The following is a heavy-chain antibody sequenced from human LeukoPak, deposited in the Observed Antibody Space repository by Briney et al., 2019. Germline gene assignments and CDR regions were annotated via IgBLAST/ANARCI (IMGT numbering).Heavy chain of an antibody. Sequence: GGSLRLSCAASGFTFSNYNMNWVRQAPGKGPEWVSSITTSSGYMYYADSVKGRFTISRDNAKNSLYLQMNSLRAEDTAVYYCARNQGGPWLLSDYWGQGALVTVSS. CDR2: ITTSSGYM. D-gene: IGHD3-22*01. CDR1: GFTFSNYN. V-gene: IGHV3-21*06. J-gene: IGHJ4*02. CDR3: ARNQGGPWLLSDY.